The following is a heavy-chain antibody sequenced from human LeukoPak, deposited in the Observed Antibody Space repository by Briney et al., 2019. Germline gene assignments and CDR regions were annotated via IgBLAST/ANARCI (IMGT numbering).Heavy chain of an antibody. Sequence: GGSLRLSCAVSGFTFSSYAMSWVRQAPGKGLEWVSAISGSGRSTYYAGSVKGRFTISRDNSKNTLYLQMNSLRAEDTAVYYCAKAAPPLVVVVAAKGYYFDYWGQGTLVTVSS. CDR3: AKAAPPLVVVVAAKGYYFDY. CDR1: GFTFSSYA. V-gene: IGHV3-23*01. CDR2: ISGSGRST. D-gene: IGHD2-15*01. J-gene: IGHJ4*02.